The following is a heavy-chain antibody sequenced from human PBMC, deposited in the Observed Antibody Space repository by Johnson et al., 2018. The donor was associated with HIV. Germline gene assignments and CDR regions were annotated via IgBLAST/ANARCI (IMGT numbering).Heavy chain of an antibody. CDR1: GFTFSSYG. D-gene: IGHD2-2*01. V-gene: IGHV3-30*03. CDR2: ISYDGSDT. Sequence: QVQLVESGGGVVQPGRSLRLSCAASGFTFSSYGMHWVRQAPAKGLEWVAVISYDGSDTYYADSVKGRFTISRDNSKNSLYLQMNSLRAEDTAVYYCARNGLIPAAKGVAFDIWGHGTTVTVSS. CDR3: ARNGLIPAAKGVAFDI. J-gene: IGHJ3*02.